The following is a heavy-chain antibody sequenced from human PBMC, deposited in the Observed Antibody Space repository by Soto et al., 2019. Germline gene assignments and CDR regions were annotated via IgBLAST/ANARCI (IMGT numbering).Heavy chain of an antibody. Sequence: PSETLSLTCTVSGDSISSSSYYWGWIRQPPGKGLEWIGSIYYSGSTYYNPSLKSRVTISVDTSKNQFSLKLSSVTAADTAVYYCARRYYDFWSGYYYYYMDVWGKGTTVTVSS. CDR2: IYYSGST. V-gene: IGHV4-39*01. CDR3: ARRYYDFWSGYYYYYMDV. J-gene: IGHJ6*03. CDR1: GDSISSSSYY. D-gene: IGHD3-3*01.